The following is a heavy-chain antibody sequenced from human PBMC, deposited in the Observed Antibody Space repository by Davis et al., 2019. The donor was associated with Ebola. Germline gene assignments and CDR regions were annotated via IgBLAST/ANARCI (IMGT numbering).Heavy chain of an antibody. Sequence: GESLKISCAASGFTVSNNYMSWVRQAPGKGLEWVSIIYSDGSTYYADSVKGRFTISRDNSKNTLYLQMNSLRPEGTAMYYCAKDPGGHTGESDYWGQGTLVIVSS. J-gene: IGHJ4*02. CDR1: GFTVSNNY. D-gene: IGHD2-8*02. CDR2: IYSDGST. V-gene: IGHV3-53*05. CDR3: AKDPGGHTGESDY.